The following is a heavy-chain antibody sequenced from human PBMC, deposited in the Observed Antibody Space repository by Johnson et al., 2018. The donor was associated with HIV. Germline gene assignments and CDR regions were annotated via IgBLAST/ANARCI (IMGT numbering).Heavy chain of an antibody. J-gene: IGHJ3*01. CDR2: IWYDGSNK. D-gene: IGHD6-6*01. CDR1: GFTFSDYD. CDR3: ARGSSGSFDL. Sequence: QMLLVESGGGLVQPGGSLRLSCAASGFTFSDYDMSWIRQAPGKGLEWVAVIWYDGSNKDYADSVKGRFTISRDNSKNTLYLQMNSLRAGDTAVYYCARGSSGSFDLWGRGTMVTVSS. V-gene: IGHV3-33*08.